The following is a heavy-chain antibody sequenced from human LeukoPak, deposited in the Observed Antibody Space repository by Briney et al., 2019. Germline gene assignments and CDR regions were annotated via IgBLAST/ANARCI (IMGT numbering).Heavy chain of an antibody. J-gene: IGHJ4*02. D-gene: IGHD6-13*01. CDR3: ARGDSSSWFMVPTDY. V-gene: IGHV3-21*01. CDR2: ISSSSSYI. Sequence: GGSLRLSCAASGLTFSSYSMNWVRQAPGKGLEWVSSISSSSSYIYYADSVKGRFTISRDNAKNSLYLQMNSPRAEDTAVYYCARGDSSSWFMVPTDYWGQGTLVTVSS. CDR1: GLTFSSYS.